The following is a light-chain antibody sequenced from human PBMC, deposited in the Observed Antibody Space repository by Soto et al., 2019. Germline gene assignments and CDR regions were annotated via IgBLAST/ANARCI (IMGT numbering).Light chain of an antibody. CDR3: SSYAGSSNV. CDR1: SSDVGGYNY. Sequence: QSALTQPPSASGSPGQSVAISCTGTSSDVGGYNYVSWYQQHPGKAPKLMMYEVNKRPSGVPDRCSGSKSGNTASLTVSCLQAEDEADYYCSSYAGSSNVFGTGTKLTVL. CDR2: EVN. V-gene: IGLV2-8*01. J-gene: IGLJ1*01.